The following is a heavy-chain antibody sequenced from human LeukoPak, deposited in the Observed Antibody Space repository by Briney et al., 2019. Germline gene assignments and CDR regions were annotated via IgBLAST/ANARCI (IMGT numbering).Heavy chain of an antibody. CDR1: GGSISSYY. V-gene: IGHV4-59*01. J-gene: IGHJ6*04. CDR3: ARADYYAMDV. CDR2: IYYSGST. Sequence: SETLSLTRTVSGGSISSYYWSWIRQPPGKGLEWIGYIYYSGSTNYNPSLKSRVTISVDTSKNQFSLKLSSVTAADTAVYYCARADYYAMDVWGKGTTVTVSS.